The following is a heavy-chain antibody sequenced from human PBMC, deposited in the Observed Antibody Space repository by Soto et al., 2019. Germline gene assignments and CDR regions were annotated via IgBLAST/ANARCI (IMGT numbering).Heavy chain of an antibody. V-gene: IGHV4-30-4*01. Sequence: QVQLQESGPGLVKPSQTLSLTCTVSGGSVSSGDYFWSWIRQPPGKGLEWIGYIHHPGSTHYNPSLKRRVTISVDTSKNEFSLKLNSVTAADTAVYYCAREGDAFGAPFDYWGQGTLVTVSS. CDR3: AREGDAFGAPFDY. J-gene: IGHJ4*02. D-gene: IGHD3-10*01. CDR1: GGSVSSGDYF. CDR2: IHHPGST.